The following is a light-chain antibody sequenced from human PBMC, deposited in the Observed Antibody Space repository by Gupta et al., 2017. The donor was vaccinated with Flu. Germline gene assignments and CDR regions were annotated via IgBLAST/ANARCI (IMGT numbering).Light chain of an antibody. CDR2: KAS. CDR1: QSLSSW. CDR3: QHEDSYSIT. V-gene: IGKV1-5*03. J-gene: IGKJ4*01. Sequence: PSTLSAYVGDRVTITCRASQSLSSWLAWYQQKPGKAPNLLIYKASNLESGVPSRFSGSGSGTEFTLTISSLQPDDFATYYCQHEDSYSITFGGGTKVDI.